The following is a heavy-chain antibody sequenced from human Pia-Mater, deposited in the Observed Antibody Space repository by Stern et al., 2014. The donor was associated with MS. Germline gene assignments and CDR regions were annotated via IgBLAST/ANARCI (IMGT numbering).Heavy chain of an antibody. CDR1: GFTFSTYG. Sequence: VQLVESGGGVVQPGRSLRLSCEASGFTFSTYGMHWVRQAPGKGLEWVAVIWYDGNNKYYAASVKGRFTVPRDNSKNTLYLQMNSLSAEDTAVYYCAGAYDSSGYYDYWGLGTLVTVSS. J-gene: IGHJ4*02. CDR3: AGAYDSSGYYDY. CDR2: IWYDGNNK. D-gene: IGHD3-22*01. V-gene: IGHV3-33*01.